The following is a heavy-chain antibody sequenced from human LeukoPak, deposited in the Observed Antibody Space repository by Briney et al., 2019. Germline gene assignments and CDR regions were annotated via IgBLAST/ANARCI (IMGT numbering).Heavy chain of an antibody. CDR1: GFTFSSYW. J-gene: IGHJ5*02. CDR2: IKQDGSEK. V-gene: IGHV3-7*01. CDR3: ARRGRYCSGGSCFIGLFDP. Sequence: PGGSLRLSCAASGFTFSSYWMSWVRQAPGKGLEWVANIKQDGSEKYYVDSVKGRFTISRDNAKNSLYLQMNSLRAEDTAVYYCARRGRYCSGGSCFIGLFDPWGQGTLVTVSS. D-gene: IGHD2-15*01.